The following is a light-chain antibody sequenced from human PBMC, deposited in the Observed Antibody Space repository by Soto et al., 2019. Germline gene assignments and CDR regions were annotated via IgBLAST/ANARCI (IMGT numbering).Light chain of an antibody. J-gene: IGKJ3*01. CDR3: QQANSFPFT. V-gene: IGKV1D-12*01. CDR2: DTS. CDR1: QGIDTW. Sequence: DTQMTQSPSSVSASVGDRVTITCRASQGIDTWLAWFQQKPGEAPRLLVYDTSSLQSGVPSRFSGRRSGTDFTLTISSLQPEDFATYYCQQANSFPFTFGPGTKVDMK.